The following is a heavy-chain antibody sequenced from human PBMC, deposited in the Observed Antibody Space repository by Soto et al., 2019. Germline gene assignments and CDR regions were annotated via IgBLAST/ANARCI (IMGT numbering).Heavy chain of an antibody. CDR2: ISAYNGNT. V-gene: IGHV1-18*01. J-gene: IGHJ3*02. Sequence: QVQLVQSGAEVKKPGASVKVSCKASGYTFTSYGISWVRQAPGQGLEWMGWISAYNGNTNYAQKLQGRVTMTTDTTKSKAYRELGSRRSADPAVYFWVGDLGKGVAPILGNAFDIWGQGKMVPVLS. CDR3: VGDLGKGVAPILGNAFDI. D-gene: IGHD7-27*01. CDR1: GYTFTSYG.